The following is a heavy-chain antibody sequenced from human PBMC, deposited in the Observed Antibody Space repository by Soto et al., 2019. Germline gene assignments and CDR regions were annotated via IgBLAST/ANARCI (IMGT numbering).Heavy chain of an antibody. D-gene: IGHD6-19*01. Sequence: SETLSLPCTVSGGSISSYYWSCNRQPPGKGLEWIGYIYYSGSTNYNPSLKSRVTISVDTSKNQFSLKLSSVTAADTAVYYCAREAVAGTLFDYWGQGTLVTVSS. V-gene: IGHV4-59*01. CDR3: AREAVAGTLFDY. J-gene: IGHJ4*02. CDR2: IYYSGST. CDR1: GGSISSYY.